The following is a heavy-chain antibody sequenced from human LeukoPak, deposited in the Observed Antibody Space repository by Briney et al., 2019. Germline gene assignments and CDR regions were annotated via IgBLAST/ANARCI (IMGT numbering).Heavy chain of an antibody. D-gene: IGHD3-3*01. CDR2: INPSGGST. Sequence: GASVKVSCKASGYTFTSYYMHWVRQAPGQGLEWMGIINPSGGSTSYAQKFQGRVTMTRDTSTSTAYMELRSLRSDDTAVYYCARGYYDFWSGSHYFDYWGQGTLVTVSS. J-gene: IGHJ4*02. CDR3: ARGYYDFWSGSHYFDY. V-gene: IGHV1-46*03. CDR1: GYTFTSYY.